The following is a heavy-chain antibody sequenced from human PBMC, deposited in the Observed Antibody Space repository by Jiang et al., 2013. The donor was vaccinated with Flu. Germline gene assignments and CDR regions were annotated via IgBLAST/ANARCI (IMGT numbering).Heavy chain of an antibody. CDR1: GFSFSGYA. J-gene: IGHJ4*02. Sequence: QLLESGGGVVQPGNSLTLSCAASGFSFSGYAMHWARQAPGKGLEWVAYISYASTNIFYTDSVKGRFTISRDNSKNTLYLQMNSLTAEDSAVYYCARDYWGWDYWGQGTLVTVSS. CDR2: ISYASTNI. D-gene: IGHD7-27*01. V-gene: IGHV3-30*19. CDR3: ARDYWGWDY.